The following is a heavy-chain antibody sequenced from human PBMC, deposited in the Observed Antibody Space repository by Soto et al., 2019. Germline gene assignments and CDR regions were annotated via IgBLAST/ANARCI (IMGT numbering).Heavy chain of an antibody. CDR1: GGTFSSYA. J-gene: IGHJ5*02. Sequence: QVQLVQSGAEVKKPGSSVKVSCKASGGTFSSYAISWVRQAPGQGLEWMGGIIPIFGTANYAQKFQGRVTITADESTSTAYMELRSLRSEDTAVYYGARDGEVGAAGTGNWFDPWGQGTLVTVSS. V-gene: IGHV1-69*01. D-gene: IGHD6-13*01. CDR3: ARDGEVGAAGTGNWFDP. CDR2: IIPIFGTA.